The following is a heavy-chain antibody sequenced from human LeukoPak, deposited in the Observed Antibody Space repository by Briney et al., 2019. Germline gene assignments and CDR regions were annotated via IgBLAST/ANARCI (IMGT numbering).Heavy chain of an antibody. CDR1: GFTFSRYS. CDR2: ISSSSSYI. CDR3: ARPQTYSSSWYDY. D-gene: IGHD6-13*01. V-gene: IGHV3-21*01. J-gene: IGHJ4*02. Sequence: GGSLRLSCAASGFTFSRYSMNWVRQAPGKGLEWVSSISSSSSYIYYADSVKGRFTISRDNAKNSLYLQMNSLRAEDTAVYYCARPQTYSSSWYDYWGQGTLVTVSS.